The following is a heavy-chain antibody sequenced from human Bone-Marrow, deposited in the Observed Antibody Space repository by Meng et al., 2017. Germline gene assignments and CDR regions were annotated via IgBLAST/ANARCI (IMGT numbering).Heavy chain of an antibody. Sequence: EAVVRLVQSGGSMGVACAGCGFTFSSYWIHWVRQAPGEGLVWVSGIHTEGLTTIYADSVKSRFTISRDNATNTVFLQMNSLRAEETAVYSCAREGNSFDIWGQGTMVTVSS. CDR2: IHTEGLTT. CDR1: GFTFSSYW. V-gene: IGHV3-74*01. CDR3: AREGNSFDI. D-gene: IGHD3-10*01. J-gene: IGHJ3*02.